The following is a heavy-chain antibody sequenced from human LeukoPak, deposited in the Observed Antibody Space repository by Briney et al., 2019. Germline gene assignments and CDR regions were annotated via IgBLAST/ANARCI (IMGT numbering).Heavy chain of an antibody. Sequence: SETLSLTCTVSGGSISSYYWSWIRQPPGKGLEWIGYIYYSGSTDYNPSLKSRVTISVDTSKNQFSLKLSSVTAADTAVYYCARLLWFGEYYFAYWGQGTLVTVSS. V-gene: IGHV4-59*01. CDR1: GGSISSYY. CDR3: ARLLWFGEYYFAY. J-gene: IGHJ4*02. CDR2: IYYSGST. D-gene: IGHD3-10*01.